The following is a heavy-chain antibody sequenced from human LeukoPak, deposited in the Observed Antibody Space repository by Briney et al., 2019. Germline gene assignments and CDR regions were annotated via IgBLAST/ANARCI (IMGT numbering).Heavy chain of an antibody. Sequence: PGGSLRLSCATSGLLLRGSAMHWVRQAPGKGLEWLAFIRYDESTEYYADSVKGRFTISRDNSKNSLYLQMNSLRPEDTAVYYCAKDVTGSIDYWGQGTLVTVSS. V-gene: IGHV3-30*02. CDR1: GLLLRGSA. D-gene: IGHD3-9*01. CDR2: IRYDESTE. CDR3: AKDVTGSIDY. J-gene: IGHJ4*02.